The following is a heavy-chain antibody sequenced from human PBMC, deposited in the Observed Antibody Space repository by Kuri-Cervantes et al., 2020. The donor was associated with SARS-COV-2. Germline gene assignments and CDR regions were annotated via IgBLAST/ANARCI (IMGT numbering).Heavy chain of an antibody. CDR2: VRRDGSNY. CDR1: GASFSGYS. V-gene: IGHV3-30*02. J-gene: IGHJ4*02. CDR3: AKVETANLDY. D-gene: IGHD3-3*01. Sequence: GESLKISCVVYGASFSGYSGSWIRQPPGKGLEWVGFVRRDGSNYYYADSVKGRFTISRDNSKNSLYLEMNSLRPEDTAVYYCAKVETANLDYWGQGTLVTVSS.